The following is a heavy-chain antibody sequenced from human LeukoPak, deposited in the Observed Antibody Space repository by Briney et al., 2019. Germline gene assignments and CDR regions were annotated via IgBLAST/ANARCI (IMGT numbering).Heavy chain of an antibody. D-gene: IGHD6-6*01. V-gene: IGHV1-18*01. CDR3: ARDFFYIIQLEGDPFDI. Sequence: GASVKVSCKASGYTFTSYGISWVRQAPGQGLEWMGWISAYNGNTNYAQKLQGRVTMTTDTSTSTAYMELRSLRSDDTAVYYCARDFFYIIQLEGDPFDIWGQGTMVTVSS. CDR2: ISAYNGNT. J-gene: IGHJ3*02. CDR1: GYTFTSYG.